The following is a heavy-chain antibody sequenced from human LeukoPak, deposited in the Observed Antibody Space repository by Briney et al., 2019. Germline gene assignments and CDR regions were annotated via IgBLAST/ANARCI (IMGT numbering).Heavy chain of an antibody. Sequence: SETLSLTCTVSGGSVSSGSYYWSWIRQPPGKGLEWIGYIYYSGSTNYNPSLKSRVTISVDTSKNQSSLKLSSVTAADTAVYYCARDRVGVPVWGQGTLVTVSS. J-gene: IGHJ4*02. V-gene: IGHV4-61*01. D-gene: IGHD2-8*01. CDR2: IYYSGST. CDR3: ARDRVGVPV. CDR1: GGSVSSGSYY.